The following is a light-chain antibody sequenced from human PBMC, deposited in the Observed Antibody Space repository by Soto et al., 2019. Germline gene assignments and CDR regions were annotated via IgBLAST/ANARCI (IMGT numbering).Light chain of an antibody. J-gene: IGKJ4*01. CDR3: QQYNNWPPLT. CDR1: QSVSSN. V-gene: IGKV3-15*01. Sequence: EIVMTPSSATLSVSPGERATLSCRASQSVSSNLAWYQQKPGQAPRLLIYGASTRATGIPARLSGSGSGTEFTLTISSLQSEDFAAYYCQQYNNWPPLTFGGGTKVDIK. CDR2: GAS.